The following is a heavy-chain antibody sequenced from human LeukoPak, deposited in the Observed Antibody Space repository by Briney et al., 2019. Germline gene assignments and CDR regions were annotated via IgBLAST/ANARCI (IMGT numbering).Heavy chain of an antibody. D-gene: IGHD2-21*01. CDR1: GFTFSNYV. CDR3: ARDGPAVIFFGYFEY. J-gene: IGHJ4*02. CDR2: ISYDGSNK. Sequence: GGSLRLSCAASGFTFSNYVMHWVRQAPGKGLEWVAVISYDGSNKYYADSVKGRFTISRDDSKNTLYLQMSSLKGEDTAVYYCARDGPAVIFFGYFEYWGQGTLVTVSS. V-gene: IGHV3-30*03.